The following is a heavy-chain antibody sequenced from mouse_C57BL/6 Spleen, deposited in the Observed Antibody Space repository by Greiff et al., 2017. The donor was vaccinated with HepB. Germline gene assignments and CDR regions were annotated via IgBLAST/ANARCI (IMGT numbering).Heavy chain of an antibody. CDR1: GYSFTGYY. Sequence: VQLKQSGPELVKPGASVKISCKASGYSFTGYYMNWVKQSPEKSLEWIGEINPSTGGTTYNQKFKAKATLTVDKSSSTAYMQLKSLTSEDSAVYYCARSITRYAMDYWGQGTSVTVSS. J-gene: IGHJ4*01. CDR3: ARSITRYAMDY. D-gene: IGHD2-4*01. CDR2: INPSTGGT. V-gene: IGHV1-42*01.